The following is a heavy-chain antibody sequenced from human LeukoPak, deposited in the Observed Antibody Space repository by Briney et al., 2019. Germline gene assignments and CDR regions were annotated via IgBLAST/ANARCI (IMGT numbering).Heavy chain of an antibody. J-gene: IGHJ5*02. D-gene: IGHD2-2*01. CDR3: ARVVPAINWFDP. CDR2: IYYSGST. CDR1: GGSISSYY. V-gene: IGHV4-59*01. Sequence: SETLSLTCPVSGGSISSYYWSWIRQPPGKGLEWIGYIYYSGSTNYNPSLKSRVTISVDTSKNQFSLKLSSVTAADTAVYYCARVVPAINWFDPWGQGTLVTVSS.